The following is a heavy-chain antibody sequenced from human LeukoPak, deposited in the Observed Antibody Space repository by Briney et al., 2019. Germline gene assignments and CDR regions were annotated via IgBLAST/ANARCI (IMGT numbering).Heavy chain of an antibody. CDR3: AGSNDLDF. V-gene: IGHV3-21*01. D-gene: IGHD1-1*01. Sequence: GGSLRLSCEASGITFNTYTINWVRHAPGKGLEWVSSISSGSTYIDYADSVKGRFTVSRDNAKKSLYLQMNSLRAEDTAVYYCAGSNDLDFWGQGTLVTVSS. CDR2: ISSGSTYI. CDR1: GITFNTYT. J-gene: IGHJ4*02.